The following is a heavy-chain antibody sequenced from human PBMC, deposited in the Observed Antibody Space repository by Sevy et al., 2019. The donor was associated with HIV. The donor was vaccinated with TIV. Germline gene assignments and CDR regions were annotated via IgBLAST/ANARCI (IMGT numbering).Heavy chain of an antibody. Sequence: ASVKVSCKASGGTFSSYAISWVRQAPGQGLEWMGGIIPIFGTANYAQKFQGRVTITADESTSTAYMELSSLRSEDTAVYYCARARRQSSGYYYAAVYWGQGTLVTVSS. CDR2: IIPIFGTA. D-gene: IGHD3-22*01. CDR3: ARARRQSSGYYYAAVY. J-gene: IGHJ4*02. CDR1: GGTFSSYA. V-gene: IGHV1-69*13.